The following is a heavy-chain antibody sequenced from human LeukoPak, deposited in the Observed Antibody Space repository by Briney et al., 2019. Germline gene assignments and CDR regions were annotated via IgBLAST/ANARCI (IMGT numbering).Heavy chain of an antibody. D-gene: IGHD6-19*01. CDR1: GVPISYYS. CDR3: VRDLYGSGWKGWLDP. CDR2: IFYSGST. J-gene: IGHJ5*02. V-gene: IGHV4-59*01. Sequence: PSETLSLTCTVSGVPISYYSWSWMRQSPGKGLEWIGYIFYSGSTNSNPSLKSRVTISVDTSKNHLSLRLRSVTAADTAVYYCVRDLYGSGWKGWLDPWGQGTLVTVSS.